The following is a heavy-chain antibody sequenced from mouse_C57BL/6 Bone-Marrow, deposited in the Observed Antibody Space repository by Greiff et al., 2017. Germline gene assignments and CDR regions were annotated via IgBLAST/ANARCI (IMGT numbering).Heavy chain of an antibody. V-gene: IGHV14-1*01. CDR2: IDPEDGDT. J-gene: IGHJ1*03. CDR1: GFNIKDYY. Sequence: VQLQQSGAELVRPGASVKLSCTASGFNIKDYYMHWVKQRPEQGLEWIGRIDPEDGDTEYAPKFQGKATMTADTSSNKAYLQLSSLTSEDTAVYYCTTNYWYFDVWGTGTTVTVSS. CDR3: TTNYWYFDV.